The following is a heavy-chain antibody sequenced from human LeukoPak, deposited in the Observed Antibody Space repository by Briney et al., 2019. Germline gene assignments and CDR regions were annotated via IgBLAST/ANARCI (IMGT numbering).Heavy chain of an antibody. Sequence: GGSLRLSCAAFGFIFDDYGMSWVRQAPGKGLEWVSALSGSGGNVYYADSVKGRFTISRDNSRNTLYLQMNSLRAEDTALYYCARIGIYGDFGRYFDYWGQGTLVTVSS. CDR1: GFIFDDYG. J-gene: IGHJ4*02. CDR2: LSGSGGNV. V-gene: IGHV3-23*01. D-gene: IGHD4-17*01. CDR3: ARIGIYGDFGRYFDY.